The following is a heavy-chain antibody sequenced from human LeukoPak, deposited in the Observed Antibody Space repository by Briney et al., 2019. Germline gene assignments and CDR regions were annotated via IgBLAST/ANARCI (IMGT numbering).Heavy chain of an antibody. D-gene: IGHD5-18*01. J-gene: IGHJ6*02. CDR2: INPNSGGT. CDR1: GYTFTGCY. Sequence: ASVKVSCKASGYTFTGCYMHWVRQAPAQGLEWMGWINPNSGGTNYAQKFQGSVTMTRDTSISTAYMELSRLRSDDTAVYYCARDVRVGRHVDTAMALYYYGMDVWGQGTTVTVSS. CDR3: ARDVRVGRHVDTAMALYYYGMDV. V-gene: IGHV1-2*02.